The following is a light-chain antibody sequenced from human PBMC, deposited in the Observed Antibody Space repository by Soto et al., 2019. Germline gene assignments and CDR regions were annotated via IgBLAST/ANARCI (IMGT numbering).Light chain of an antibody. CDR3: CSYATTTL. V-gene: IGLV2-23*02. CDR2: EVN. J-gene: IGLJ2*01. CDR1: SSDIGSYDL. Sequence: QSALTQPAAVSGSPGQSITISCNGTSSDIGSYDLVSWYQQHPGNAPRLIIYEVNKLPSGVSNRFSGSKSGNTASLTVSGLQAEDGAEYYCCSYATTTLFGGGTKLTVL.